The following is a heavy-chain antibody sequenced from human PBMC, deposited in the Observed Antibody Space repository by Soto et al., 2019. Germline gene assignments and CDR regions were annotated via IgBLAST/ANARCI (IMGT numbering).Heavy chain of an antibody. CDR1: GFTFSSSG. J-gene: IGHJ4*02. CDR3: AKDRRAGGNYGFYSDF. D-gene: IGHD3-10*01. V-gene: IGHV3-23*01. CDR2: SSATGAGT. Sequence: EVQLLESGGGLVQPGGSLRLSCAASGFTFSSSGMTWVRQAPGKGLEWGAFSSATGAGTYYADSEKGRFTISRDNSKNTLYRQMTSRRADDTDVYYCAKDRRAGGNYGFYSDFWGQGALVIVSS.